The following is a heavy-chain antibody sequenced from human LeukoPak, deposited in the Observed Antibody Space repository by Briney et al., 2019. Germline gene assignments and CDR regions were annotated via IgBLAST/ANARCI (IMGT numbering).Heavy chain of an antibody. Sequence: PSETLSLTCAVYGGSFSGYDWTWLRQSPEKGLEWIGEINHSGRTNYNPSLKSRLTISVDTSKNQFSLKMRSVTAADRVVYYCARGRGTEAIDSWGQGTLVTVSS. J-gene: IGHJ4*02. D-gene: IGHD6-25*01. CDR1: GGSFSGYD. CDR3: ARGRGTEAIDS. CDR2: INHSGRT. V-gene: IGHV4-34*01.